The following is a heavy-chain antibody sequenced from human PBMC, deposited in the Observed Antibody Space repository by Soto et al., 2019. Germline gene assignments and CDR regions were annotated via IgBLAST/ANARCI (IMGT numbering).Heavy chain of an antibody. D-gene: IGHD1-26*01. CDR3: ATMAGTYPY. Sequence: GGSLRLSCAASGFTFSSYGMHWVRQAPGKGLEWVAGISSDGSDKNYADSVKGRFTISRDNAKNIVYLQMSSLRAEDTALYYCATMAGTYPYWGQGTLVTVSS. CDR2: ISSDGSDK. J-gene: IGHJ4*02. CDR1: GFTFSSYG. V-gene: IGHV3-30*03.